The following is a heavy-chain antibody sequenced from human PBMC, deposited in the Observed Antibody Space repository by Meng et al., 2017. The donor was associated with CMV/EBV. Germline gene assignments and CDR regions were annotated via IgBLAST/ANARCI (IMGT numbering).Heavy chain of an antibody. Sequence: SYSMNWVRQAPEKGLEWVSSISSSSSYIYYADSVEGRFTISRDNAKNSLYLQMNSLRAEDTAAYYCARPLGYCSSTSCYGRVNWFDPWGQGTLVTVSS. D-gene: IGHD2-2*01. V-gene: IGHV3-21*01. J-gene: IGHJ5*02. CDR2: ISSSSSYI. CDR1: SYS. CDR3: ARPLGYCSSTSCYGRVNWFDP.